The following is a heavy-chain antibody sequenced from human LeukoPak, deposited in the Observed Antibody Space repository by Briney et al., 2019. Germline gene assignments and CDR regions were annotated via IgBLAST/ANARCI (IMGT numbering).Heavy chain of an antibody. Sequence: SETLSLTCAVYGGSFSGYYWSWIRQPPGKGLEWIGEINHSGSTNYNPSLKSRVTISVDTSKNQFSLKLSSVTAADTAVYYCARGGAYYDYVWGSYRPYYFDYWGQGTLVTVSS. CDR3: ARGGAYYDYVWGSYRPYYFDY. CDR2: INHSGST. CDR1: GGSFSGYY. D-gene: IGHD3-16*02. V-gene: IGHV4-34*01. J-gene: IGHJ4*02.